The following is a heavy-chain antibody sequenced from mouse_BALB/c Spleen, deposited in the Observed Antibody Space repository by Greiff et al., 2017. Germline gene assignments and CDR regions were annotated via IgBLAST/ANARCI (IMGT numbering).Heavy chain of an antibody. D-gene: IGHD2-10*02. V-gene: IGHV5-9-4*01. CDR1: GFTFSSYA. CDR3: ARDKYGNSYAMDY. CDR2: ISSGGSYT. Sequence: EVMLVESGGGLVKPGGSLKLSCAASGFTFSSYAMSWVRQSPEKRLEWVAEISSGGSYTYYPDTVTGRFTISRDNAKNTLYLEMSSLRSEDTAMYYCARDKYGNSYAMDYWGQGTSVTVSS. J-gene: IGHJ4*01.